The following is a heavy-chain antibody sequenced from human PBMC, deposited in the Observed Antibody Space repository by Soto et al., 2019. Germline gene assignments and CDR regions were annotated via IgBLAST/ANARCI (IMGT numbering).Heavy chain of an antibody. D-gene: IGHD1-26*01. CDR1: GYTFTSYA. J-gene: IGHJ6*02. CDR3: AREIVGATHYYYGMDV. Sequence: ASVKVSCKASGYTFTSYAMHWVRQAPGQRLEWMGWSNAGNGNTKYSQEFQGRVTITRDTSASTACMELSSLRSEDMAVYYCAREIVGATHYYYGMDVWGQGTTVTVSS. V-gene: IGHV1-3*02. CDR2: SNAGNGNT.